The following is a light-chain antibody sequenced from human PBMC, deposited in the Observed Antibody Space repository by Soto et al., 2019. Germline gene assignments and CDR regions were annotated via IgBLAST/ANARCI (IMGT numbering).Light chain of an antibody. Sequence: ESVLTQSPGTLSLSPGERSTLSCRASQSVSSNYLAWYQQKPGQAPRLLIYGASTRATGIPDRFSGSGSGTDFTLTISSLEPEDFAVYCCQEYGSSPLTFGGGTTGDIK. CDR1: QSVSSNY. V-gene: IGKV3-20*01. J-gene: IGKJ4*01. CDR3: QEYGSSPLT. CDR2: GAS.